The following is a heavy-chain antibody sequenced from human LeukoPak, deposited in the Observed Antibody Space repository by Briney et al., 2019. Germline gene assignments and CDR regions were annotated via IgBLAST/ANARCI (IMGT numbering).Heavy chain of an antibody. D-gene: IGHD1-14*01. Sequence: PRASVKVSCKASGYTFTSYDINWVRQATGQGLEGMGWMNPNSGNTGYAQKFQGRVTMTRNTSISTAYMELSSLRSEDTAVYYCARGLLVTEAYYYMDVWGKGTTVTISS. CDR1: GYTFTSYD. CDR2: MNPNSGNT. CDR3: ARGLLVTEAYYYMDV. V-gene: IGHV1-8*01. J-gene: IGHJ6*03.